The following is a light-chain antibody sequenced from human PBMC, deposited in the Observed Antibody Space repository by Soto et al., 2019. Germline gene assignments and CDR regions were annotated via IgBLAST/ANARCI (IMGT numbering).Light chain of an antibody. Sequence: EILLTQSPGTLSLSPGERATLSCRASQSVSSRYLAWYQQKPGQAPRLLIYGASSRATGIPDRFSGSGSGTDFTLTISSLEPEDFAVYYCQQYGSSPPITFGQGTRLEIK. CDR1: QSVSSRY. V-gene: IGKV3-20*01. CDR3: QQYGSSPPIT. J-gene: IGKJ5*01. CDR2: GAS.